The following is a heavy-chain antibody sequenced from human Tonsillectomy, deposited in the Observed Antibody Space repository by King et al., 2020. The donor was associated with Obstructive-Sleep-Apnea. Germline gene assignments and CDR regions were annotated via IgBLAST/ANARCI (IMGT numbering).Heavy chain of an antibody. CDR1: GYTFTSYG. D-gene: IGHD3-22*01. V-gene: IGHV1-18*04. CDR3: AGDYYDSSGYYQPDY. J-gene: IGHJ4*02. CDR2: ISADNGNT. Sequence: VQLVESGAEVKKPGASVKVSCKASGYTFTSYGISWVRQAPGQGLEWLGCISADNGNTNYAQKLQGRFTMTTDTSTSTAYMELSSLRSDETAVYYCAGDYYDSSGYYQPDYWGQGTLVTVSS.